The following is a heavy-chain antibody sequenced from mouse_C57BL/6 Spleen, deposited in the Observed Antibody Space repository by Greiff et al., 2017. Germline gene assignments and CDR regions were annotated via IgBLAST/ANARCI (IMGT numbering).Heavy chain of an antibody. CDR3: AREGGYDGFAY. J-gene: IGHJ3*01. Sequence: EVQLQESGPGLVKPSPSLSLTCSVTGYSITSGYYWNWIRQFPGNKLEWMGYISYDGSNNYNPSLKNRISITRDTSKNQFFLMLNSVTTEDTATYYCAREGGYDGFAYWGQGSLVTVSA. V-gene: IGHV3-6*01. D-gene: IGHD2-2*01. CDR2: ISYDGSN. CDR1: GYSITSGYY.